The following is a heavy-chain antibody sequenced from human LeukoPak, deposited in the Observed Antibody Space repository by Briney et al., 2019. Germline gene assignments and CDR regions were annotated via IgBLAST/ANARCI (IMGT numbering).Heavy chain of an antibody. CDR3: ARGRYDNLTGHLARLDV. V-gene: IGHV4-4*07. J-gene: IGHJ6*02. CDR2: VFSRGST. CDR1: GGSIKSFY. D-gene: IGHD3-9*01. Sequence: SETLSLTCTVSGGSIKSFYWSWIRQPAAKGREWVGRVFSRGSTNYNPSLKSRVTVSLDTSKNQFSLKLSSVTAADTAVYYCARGRYDNLTGHLARLDVWGQGTTVIVSS.